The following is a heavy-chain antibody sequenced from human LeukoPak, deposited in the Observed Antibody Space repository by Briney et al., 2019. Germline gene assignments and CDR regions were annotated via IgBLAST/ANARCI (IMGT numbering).Heavy chain of an antibody. CDR3: ATYLYGDYGYYYFDY. CDR1: GASITSNHW. V-gene: IGHV4-4*02. J-gene: IGHJ4*02. D-gene: IGHD4-17*01. Sequence: SGTLSLTCAVSGASITSNHWWSWARQAPGEGLEWIGEIYYGGATTYNPSLKSRVTMSVDKSKNEFSLSLRSVTAADTAVYYCATYLYGDYGYYYFDYWGPGTLVTVSS. CDR2: IYYGGAT.